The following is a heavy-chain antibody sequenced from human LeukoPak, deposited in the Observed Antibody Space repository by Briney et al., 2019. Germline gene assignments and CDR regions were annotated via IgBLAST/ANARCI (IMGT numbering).Heavy chain of an antibody. CDR3: ARDLRGDCSSTSCASDI. Sequence: ASVKVSCKASGYTFTSYYMHWVRPAPGQGLEWMGIINPSGGSTSYAQKFQGRVTMTRDTSTSTVYMELSSLRSEDTAVYYCARDLRGDCSSTSCASDIWGQGTMVTVSS. D-gene: IGHD2-2*01. CDR1: GYTFTSYY. J-gene: IGHJ3*02. CDR2: INPSGGST. V-gene: IGHV1-46*01.